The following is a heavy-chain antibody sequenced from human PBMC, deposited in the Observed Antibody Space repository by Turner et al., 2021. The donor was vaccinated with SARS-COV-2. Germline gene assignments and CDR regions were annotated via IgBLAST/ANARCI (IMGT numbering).Heavy chain of an antibody. D-gene: IGHD1-26*01. V-gene: IGHV4-34*01. CDR3: ARAGREGFDP. Sequence: QVQLQQCGACLFKPSETLSLSCAVHGWYFRGYYWSWIRQPPGKGLDWIGEINQSGSTNYNPSIKSRISISKDTAKNKFSLNLNSVTAADTAVYYCARAGREGFDPWGQGTLVTVSS. CDR2: INQSGST. CDR1: GWYFRGYY. J-gene: IGHJ5*02.